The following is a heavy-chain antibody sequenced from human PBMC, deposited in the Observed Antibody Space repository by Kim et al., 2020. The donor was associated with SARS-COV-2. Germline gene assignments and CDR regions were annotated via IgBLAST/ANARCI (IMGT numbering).Heavy chain of an antibody. V-gene: IGHV4-31*02. D-gene: IGHD3-10*01. CDR3: ARGVSNGYYYYMDV. J-gene: IGHJ6*03. Sequence: NPSLKSRVTISVDTSKNQFSLKLSSVTAADTAVYYCARGVSNGYYYYMDVWGKGTTVTVSS.